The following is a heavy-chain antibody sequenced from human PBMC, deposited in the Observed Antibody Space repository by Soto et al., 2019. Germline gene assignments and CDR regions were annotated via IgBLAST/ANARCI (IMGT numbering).Heavy chain of an antibody. CDR1: GFNLNTYG. V-gene: IGHV3-30*03. CDR3: VRDLELMADY. J-gene: IGHJ4*02. Sequence: GGSLRLSCVASGFNLNTYGIYLVRQAPGKGLQWVAQILYDGSKKHYADSVRGRFTITRDNSKNTVYLQMDSLRVDDTAMYYCVRDLELMADYWGQGTLVTVSS. CDR2: ILYDGSKK. D-gene: IGHD1-7*01.